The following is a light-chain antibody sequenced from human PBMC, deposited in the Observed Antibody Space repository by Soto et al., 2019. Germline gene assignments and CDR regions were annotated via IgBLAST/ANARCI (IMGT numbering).Light chain of an antibody. CDR3: PQYNDWPWT. CDR1: QSVSSSY. V-gene: IGKV3-15*01. CDR2: GAS. J-gene: IGKJ1*01. Sequence: EMVLTKSPGTLSLSPGERATLSCRASQSVSSSYLAWYQQKPGQAPRLLIYGASTRATGIPARFSGSGSGTEFTLTISSLQSEDFAVYYCPQYNDWPWTFGQGTKVDIK.